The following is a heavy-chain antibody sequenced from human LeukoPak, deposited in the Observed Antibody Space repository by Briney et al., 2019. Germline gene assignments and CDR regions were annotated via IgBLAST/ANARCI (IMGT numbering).Heavy chain of an antibody. Sequence: SETLSLTCTVSGDSVSSYYWNWIRQPPGKGPEWIGYIHQSGSTNNNPSLRRRVTMSVDTSRNQFSLALISVPAPDTAVYYCARWNDGNHHFDCWGQGTLVTVSA. CDR2: IHQSGST. D-gene: IGHD1-1*01. V-gene: IGHV4-59*02. CDR3: ARWNDGNHHFDC. CDR1: GDSVSSYY. J-gene: IGHJ4*02.